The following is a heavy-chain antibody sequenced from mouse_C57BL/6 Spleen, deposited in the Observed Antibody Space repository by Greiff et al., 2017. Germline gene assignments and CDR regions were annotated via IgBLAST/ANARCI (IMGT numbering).Heavy chain of an antibody. J-gene: IGHJ2*01. Sequence: VQLQQSGAELVKPGASVKLSCTASGFNIKDYYMHWVKQRTEQGLEWIGRIDPEDGETKYAPKFQGKATLPADTSSNTAYLQLSSLTSEDTAVYYGARWQLRPYYFDYWGQGTTLTVSS. CDR3: ARWQLRPYYFDY. V-gene: IGHV14-2*01. CDR2: IDPEDGET. CDR1: GFNIKDYY. D-gene: IGHD3-2*02.